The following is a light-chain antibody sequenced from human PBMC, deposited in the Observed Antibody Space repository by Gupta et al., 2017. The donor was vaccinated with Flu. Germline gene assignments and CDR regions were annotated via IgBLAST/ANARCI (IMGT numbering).Light chain of an antibody. CDR2: LGS. V-gene: IGKV2-28*01. Sequence: DIVMTLSPLSLPVTPGEPASISCRSSQSLLHSNGYNYLDWYLQKPGQSPQLLIYLGSNRASGVPDRFSGSGSGTDFTLKISRVEAEDVWVYYCMQALQTPYSFGQGTKLEIK. CDR1: QSLLHSNGYNY. CDR3: MQALQTPYS. J-gene: IGKJ2*03.